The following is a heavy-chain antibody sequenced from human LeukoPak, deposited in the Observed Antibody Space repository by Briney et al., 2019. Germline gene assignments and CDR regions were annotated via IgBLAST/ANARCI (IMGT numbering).Heavy chain of an antibody. V-gene: IGHV3-23*01. D-gene: IGHD4/OR15-4a*01. CDR1: GFTFSSYG. CDR2: ISGSGGST. Sequence: GGSLRLSCAASGFTFSSYGMTWVRQAPGKGLEWVSAISGSGGSTYYADSVKGRFTISRDNSKNTLYLQMNSLRAEDTAVYYCARRAGAYSHPYDYWGQGTLVTVSS. CDR3: ARRAGAYSHPYDY. J-gene: IGHJ4*02.